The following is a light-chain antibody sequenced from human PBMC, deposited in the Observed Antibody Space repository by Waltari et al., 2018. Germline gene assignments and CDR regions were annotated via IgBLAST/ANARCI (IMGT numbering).Light chain of an antibody. Sequence: QSALTQPASVSGSPGQSITISCTGTSSDVGNYKRVSWYQQHPGKAPQLTIYAVSKRPSGVSERFSGSKSGDMASLTISGLQPEDEAEYFCSSYAGSSKGVFGGGTKVTVL. CDR2: AVS. CDR3: SSYAGSSKGV. CDR1: SSDVGNYKR. V-gene: IGLV2-23*02. J-gene: IGLJ2*01.